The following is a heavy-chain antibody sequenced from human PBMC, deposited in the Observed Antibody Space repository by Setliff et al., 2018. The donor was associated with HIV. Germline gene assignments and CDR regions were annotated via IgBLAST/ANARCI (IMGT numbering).Heavy chain of an antibody. D-gene: IGHD6-6*01. V-gene: IGHV3-30*07. Sequence: PGGSLRLSCAASGFTFSSYTMHWVRQAPGKGLEWVAVITHDGSSKYYADSVKGRFTISRDNAKNSLYLQMNSLRAEDTAVYYCAREGSSSSWFDPWGQGTLVTVSS. CDR1: GFTFSSYT. J-gene: IGHJ5*02. CDR3: AREGSSSSWFDP. CDR2: ITHDGSSK.